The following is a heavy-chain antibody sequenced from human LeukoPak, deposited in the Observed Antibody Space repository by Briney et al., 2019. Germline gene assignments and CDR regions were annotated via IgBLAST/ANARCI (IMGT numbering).Heavy chain of an antibody. Sequence: PGGSLRLSCSASGFTFSSSAMHWVRQAPGKGLEYVSGISSNGGNTYYADSVKGRFTISRDNSKNTLYVQMGSLRAEDTAVYYCVKGLAYGDTPADYWGQGTLVTVSS. V-gene: IGHV3-64*05. J-gene: IGHJ4*02. CDR2: ISSNGGNT. CDR3: VKGLAYGDTPADY. D-gene: IGHD4-17*01. CDR1: GFTFSSSA.